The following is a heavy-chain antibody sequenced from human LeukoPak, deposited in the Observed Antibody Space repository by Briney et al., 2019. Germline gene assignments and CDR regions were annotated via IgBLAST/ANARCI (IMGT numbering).Heavy chain of an antibody. J-gene: IGHJ4*02. Sequence: GGSLRLSCAASGFTFSSYAMSCVRQAPGKGLEWVSTISHSGGSTYYADSVKGRFTISRDNYENTLYLQMNSLRAEDTAVYHCARTNPNGPKFDYWGQGTLVTVSS. D-gene: IGHD2-8*01. CDR3: ARTNPNGPKFDY. CDR1: GFTFSSYA. V-gene: IGHV3-23*01. CDR2: ISHSGGST.